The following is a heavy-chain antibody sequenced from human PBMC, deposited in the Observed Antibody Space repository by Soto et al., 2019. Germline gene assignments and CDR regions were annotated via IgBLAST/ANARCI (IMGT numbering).Heavy chain of an antibody. Sequence: ASVKVSCTASGYTFTSYAMHWVRQAPGQRLEWMGWINAGNGNTKYSQKFQGRVTITRDTSASTAYMELSSLRSEDTAVYYCARDPHSSGWQTYGMDVWGQGTTVTVSS. J-gene: IGHJ6*02. V-gene: IGHV1-3*01. CDR1: GYTFTSYA. D-gene: IGHD6-19*01. CDR3: ARDPHSSGWQTYGMDV. CDR2: INAGNGNT.